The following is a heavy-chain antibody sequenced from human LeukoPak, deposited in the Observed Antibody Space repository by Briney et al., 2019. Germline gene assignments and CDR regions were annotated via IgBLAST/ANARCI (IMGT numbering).Heavy chain of an antibody. CDR1: GFTFSSYS. V-gene: IGHV3-30*02. Sequence: GGSLRLSCAASGFTFSSYSMDWVRQAPGKGLEWVAFIRYDGSNKYYADSVKGRFTISRDNSKNTLYLQMNSLRAEDTAVYYCAKWAYYDILTGGENWFDPWGQGTLVTVSS. CDR3: AKWAYYDILTGGENWFDP. CDR2: IRYDGSNK. D-gene: IGHD3-9*01. J-gene: IGHJ5*02.